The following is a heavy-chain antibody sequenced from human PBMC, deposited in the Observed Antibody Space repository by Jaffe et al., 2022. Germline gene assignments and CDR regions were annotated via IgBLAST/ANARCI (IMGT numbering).Heavy chain of an antibody. CDR1: GGTFSSYA. CDR3: AGGVVPAAIDYYYYYYMDV. V-gene: IGHV1-69*01. CDR2: IIPIFGTA. Sequence: QVQLVQSGAEVKKPGSSVKVSCKASGGTFSSYAISWVRQAPGQGLEWMGGIIPIFGTANYAQKFQGRVTITADESTSTAYMELSSLRSEDTAVYYCAGGVVPAAIDYYYYYYMDVWGKGTTVTVSS. D-gene: IGHD2-2*01. J-gene: IGHJ6*03.